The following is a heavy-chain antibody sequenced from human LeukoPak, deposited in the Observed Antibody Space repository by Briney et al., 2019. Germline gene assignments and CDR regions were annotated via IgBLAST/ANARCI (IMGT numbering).Heavy chain of an antibody. CDR3: ARDSAWNLAAFDI. D-gene: IGHD1-7*01. J-gene: IGHJ3*02. CDR2: IYYSVST. CDR1: GGSISNYY. V-gene: IGHV4-59*01. Sequence: PSETQSLICTVSGGSISNYYWTWIRQPPGKGLEWIGYIYYSVSTNYNPSLKSRVTISVDTSKNQFSLKLSSVTAADTAVYYCARDSAWNLAAFDIWGQGTMVTVSS.